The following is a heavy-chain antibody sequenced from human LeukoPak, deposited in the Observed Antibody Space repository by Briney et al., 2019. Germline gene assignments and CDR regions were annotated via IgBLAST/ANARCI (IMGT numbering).Heavy chain of an antibody. CDR2: INHSGST. CDR1: GGSFSGYY. D-gene: IGHD3-22*01. Sequence: PSETLSLTCAVYGGSFSGYYWSWIRQPPGKGLEWIGEINHSGSTNYNPSLKSRVTISVDTSKNQFSLKLSSVTAADTAVYYCARGAGDDSSSYVDYWGQGTLVTVSS. J-gene: IGHJ4*02. V-gene: IGHV4-34*01. CDR3: ARGAGDDSSSYVDY.